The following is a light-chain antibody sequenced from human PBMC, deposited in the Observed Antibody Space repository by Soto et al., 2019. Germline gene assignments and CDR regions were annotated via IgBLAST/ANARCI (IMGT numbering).Light chain of an antibody. Sequence: ERGMTQYPATLSASPGESCTLSCRASQSVNHNVAWYQQKHGQAPRPLIYGARSRATGVPDRLSGSGNGTDFTITITRIQPEDSAVYFCQQYTGPPTTFGQGTRLEIK. J-gene: IGKJ5*01. CDR2: GAR. V-gene: IGKV3-15*01. CDR3: QQYTGPPTT. CDR1: QSVNHN.